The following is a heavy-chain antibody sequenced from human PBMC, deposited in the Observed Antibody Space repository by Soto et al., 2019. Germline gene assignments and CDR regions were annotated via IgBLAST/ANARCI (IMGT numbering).Heavy chain of an antibody. J-gene: IGHJ6*02. V-gene: IGHV4-61*01. Sequence: QVQLQESGPGLVKPSETLSLTCTVSGGFVNSDTHSWSWIRQTPGKRLEWIGFIYSGGSTKNPSLRSRVNMSVDTSKNQFSLKLRSVIVADTAVYHCARFVRSCSATTCSTRADVWGQGITVTVSS. CDR2: IYSGGST. CDR1: GGFVNSDTHS. CDR3: ARFVRSCSATTCSTRADV. D-gene: IGHD2-2*01.